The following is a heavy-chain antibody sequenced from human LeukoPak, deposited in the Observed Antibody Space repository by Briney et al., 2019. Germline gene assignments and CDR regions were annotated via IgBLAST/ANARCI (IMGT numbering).Heavy chain of an antibody. J-gene: IGHJ4*02. CDR1: GFTFSSYA. V-gene: IGHV3-48*04. CDR2: ISSSSSTI. CDR3: ARVIDDILTGYDY. D-gene: IGHD3-9*01. Sequence: GGSLRLSCAASGFTFSSYAMSWVRQAPGKGLEWVSYISSSSSTIYYADSVKGRFTISRDNAKNSLYLQMNSLRAEDTAVYYCARVIDDILTGYDYWGQGTLVTVSS.